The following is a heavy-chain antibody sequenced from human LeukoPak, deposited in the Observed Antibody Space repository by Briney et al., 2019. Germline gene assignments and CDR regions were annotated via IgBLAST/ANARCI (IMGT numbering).Heavy chain of an antibody. CDR1: GGSISGYY. V-gene: IGHV4-59*08. CDR3: ARTPLRGATFFTSYPNWFDT. CDR2: IYYSGST. J-gene: IGHJ5*02. D-gene: IGHD3-10*01. Sequence: SETLSLTCTVSGGSISGYYWSWIRQPPGKGLEWIGYIYYSGSTNYNPSLKSRVTISVDTSENQFSLKLSSVTVADTAVYYCARTPLRGATFFTSYPNWFDTWGQGTLVTVSS.